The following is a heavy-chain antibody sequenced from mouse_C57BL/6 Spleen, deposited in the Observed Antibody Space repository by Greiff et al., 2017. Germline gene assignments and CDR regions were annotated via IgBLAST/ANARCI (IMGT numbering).Heavy chain of an antibody. J-gene: IGHJ2*01. CDR2: IDPETGGT. V-gene: IGHV1-15*01. D-gene: IGHD3-3*01. CDR3: TRGDWDY. Sequence: ESGAELVRPGASVTLSCKASGYTFTDYEMHWVKQTPVHGLEWIGAIDPETGGTAYNQKFKGKAILTADKSSSTAYMELRSLTSEDSAVYYCTRGDWDYWGQGTTLTVSS. CDR1: GYTFTDYE.